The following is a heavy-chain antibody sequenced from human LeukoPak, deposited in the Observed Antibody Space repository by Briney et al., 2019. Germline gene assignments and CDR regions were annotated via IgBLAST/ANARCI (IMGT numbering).Heavy chain of an antibody. Sequence: SSETLSLTCTVSGGSISSGDYYWVWIRQPPGKGLEWIGHIYYTGNTFYNPSLKSRVTISVDTSKDQFSLRLSSVTAADTAVYYCARRSGSYSSRWFDPWGQGTLVTVSS. CDR2: IYYTGNT. J-gene: IGHJ5*02. CDR3: ARRSGSYSSRWFDP. D-gene: IGHD1-26*01. CDR1: GGSISSGDYY. V-gene: IGHV4-39*01.